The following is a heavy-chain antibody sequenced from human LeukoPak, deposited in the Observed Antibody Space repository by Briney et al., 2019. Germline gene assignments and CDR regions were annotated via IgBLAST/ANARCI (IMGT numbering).Heavy chain of an antibody. CDR2: ISGDGSNT. CDR1: GFTFTSYY. CDR3: AREEGLRYFDWSSRGFDY. V-gene: IGHV3-74*01. J-gene: IGHJ4*02. Sequence: GGSLRLSCAASGFTFTSYYMHWVRQAPGKGLVWVSRISGDGSNTIYADSVKGRFTISRDNAKNTVYLQMNSLRAEDTAVYYCAREEGLRYFDWSSRGFDYWGQGTLVTVSS. D-gene: IGHD3-9*01.